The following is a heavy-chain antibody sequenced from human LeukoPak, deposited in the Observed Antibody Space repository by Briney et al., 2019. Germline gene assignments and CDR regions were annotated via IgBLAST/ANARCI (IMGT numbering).Heavy chain of an antibody. CDR1: GFTFSRYW. J-gene: IGHJ1*01. V-gene: IGHV3-48*04. D-gene: IGHD1-26*01. CDR2: ISSSSSTI. Sequence: PGGSLRLSCAASGFTFSRYWMSWVRQAPGKGLEWVSYISSSSSTIYYADSVKGRFTISRDNAKNSLYLQMNSLRAEDTAVYYCARDLESYRAEYFQHWGQGTLVTVSS. CDR3: ARDLESYRAEYFQH.